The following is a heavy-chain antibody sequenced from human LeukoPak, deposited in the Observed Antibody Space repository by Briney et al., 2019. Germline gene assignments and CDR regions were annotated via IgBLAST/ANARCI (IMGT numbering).Heavy chain of an antibody. D-gene: IGHD3-9*01. J-gene: IGHJ4*02. CDR3: AKPSPSNQYYDILTGYYDPNPIDY. CDR1: GFTFSSYA. Sequence: GGSLRLSCAASGFTFSSYAMSWVRQAPGKGLEWVSAISDSGGSTYYADSVKGRFTISRDNSKNTLYLQMNSLRAEDTAVYYCAKPSPSNQYYDILTGYYDPNPIDYWGQGTLVTVSS. V-gene: IGHV3-23*01. CDR2: ISDSGGST.